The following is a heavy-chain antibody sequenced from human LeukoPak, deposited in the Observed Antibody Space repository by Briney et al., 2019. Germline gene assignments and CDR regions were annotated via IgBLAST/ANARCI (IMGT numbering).Heavy chain of an antibody. J-gene: IGHJ5*02. Sequence: ASVKVSCKVSGYTLTELSMHWVRQAPGKGREWMGGFDPEDGETIYAQKFQGRVTMTEDTSTDTAYMELSSLRSEDTAVYYCATEGELWAPYNWFDPWGQGTLVTVSS. V-gene: IGHV1-24*01. CDR2: FDPEDGET. CDR3: ATEGELWAPYNWFDP. CDR1: GYTLTELS. D-gene: IGHD3-16*01.